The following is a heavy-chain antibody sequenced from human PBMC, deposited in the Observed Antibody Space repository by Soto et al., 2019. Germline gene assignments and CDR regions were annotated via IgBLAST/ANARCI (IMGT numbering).Heavy chain of an antibody. J-gene: IGHJ6*02. CDR2: IYYSGIT. CDR3: ARSPNYYYYGFDV. CDR1: GASVSSGTYF. V-gene: IGHV4-61*01. Sequence: ETLSPTGAVSGASVSSGTYFWSWIRQSPGKRLEWIAYIYYSGITNYNPSLKSRATISVDTSKSQVSLTLTSVTAADEAVYSCARSPNYYYYGFDVWGQGTTVTVSS. D-gene: IGHD3-10*01.